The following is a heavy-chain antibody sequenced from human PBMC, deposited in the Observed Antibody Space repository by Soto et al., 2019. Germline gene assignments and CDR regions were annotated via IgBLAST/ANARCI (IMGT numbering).Heavy chain of an antibody. CDR3: ARVRDGDSSGPYFDY. V-gene: IGHV1-2*04. CDR1: GYTFTGYY. D-gene: IGHD3-22*01. CDR2: INPNSGGT. Sequence: ASVKVSCKASGYTFTGYYMHWVRQAPGQGLEWMGWINPNSGGTNYAQKFQGWVTMTRDTSINTAYMELSRLRSDDTAVYYCARVRDGDSSGPYFDYWGQGTLVTVSS. J-gene: IGHJ4*02.